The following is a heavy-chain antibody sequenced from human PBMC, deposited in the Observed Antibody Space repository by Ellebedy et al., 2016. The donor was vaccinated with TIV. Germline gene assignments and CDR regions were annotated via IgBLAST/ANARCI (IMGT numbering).Heavy chain of an antibody. V-gene: IGHV4-59*01. CDR1: GGPISSYY. Sequence: SETLSLTCTASGGPISSYYWSWIRQPPGKGLEWIGYIYYSGSTYYNPSLKSRVTISVDTSKNQFSLRLSSVTAADTAVYYCARADTFWSGYCFDLWGRGTLVTVSS. J-gene: IGHJ2*01. D-gene: IGHD3-3*01. CDR2: IYYSGST. CDR3: ARADTFWSGYCFDL.